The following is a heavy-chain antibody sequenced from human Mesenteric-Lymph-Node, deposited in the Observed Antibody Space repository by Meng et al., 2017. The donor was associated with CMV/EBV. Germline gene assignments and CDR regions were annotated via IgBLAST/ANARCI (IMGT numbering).Heavy chain of an antibody. CDR2: ISHDGLNT. V-gene: IGHV3-30*04. J-gene: IGHJ4*02. Sequence: GESLKISCAAFGFTYNHYSMHWVRQVPGKGLEWVAMISHDGLNTYYADSVRGRFTISRDNSQNTLYLQLNSLRAEDTAVYYCAKGYTPRYYFDYWGQGTLVTVSS. CDR1: GFTYNHYS. D-gene: IGHD1-1*01. CDR3: AKGYTPRYYFDY.